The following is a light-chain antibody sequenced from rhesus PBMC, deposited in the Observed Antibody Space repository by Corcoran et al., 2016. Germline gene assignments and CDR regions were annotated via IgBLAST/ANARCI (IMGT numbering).Light chain of an antibody. V-gene: IGKV1-22*01. Sequence: DIQMTQSPSSLSASVGDTVTITCRASQSISSWLDWYQQKPGKAPKLLIYYANSLASGVPSRVSGSGSVTDFTLTISSLQPEDFATYYCQQGNSNPFTFGPGTKLDIK. CDR2: YAN. CDR1: QSISSW. J-gene: IGKJ3*01. CDR3: QQGNSNPFT.